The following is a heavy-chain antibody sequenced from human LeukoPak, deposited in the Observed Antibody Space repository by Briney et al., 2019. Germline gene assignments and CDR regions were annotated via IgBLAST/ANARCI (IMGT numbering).Heavy chain of an antibody. CDR1: GYSISSAYS. CDR3: AGQDRGRAPLDY. V-gene: IGHV4-38-2*02. Sequence: SETLSLTCNVFGYSISSAYSWGWIRQPPGKGLEWIGSLYHGGSTYYNPSLKSRVTISVDTSKNQFSLKLSSVTAADTAVYYCAGQDRGRAPLDYWGQGTLVTVSS. CDR2: LYHGGST. D-gene: IGHD2-15*01. J-gene: IGHJ4*02.